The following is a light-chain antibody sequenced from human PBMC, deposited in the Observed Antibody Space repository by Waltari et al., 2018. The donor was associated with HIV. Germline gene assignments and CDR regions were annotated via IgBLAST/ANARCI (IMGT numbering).Light chain of an antibody. V-gene: IGLV1-51*01. J-gene: IGLJ3*02. CDR3: GTWDSGLSAVV. Sequence: QSVLTQPPSVSAAPGQRVTISCSGSSSNIGSTAVSWYHQLPGTAPKLLIFDNYKRPSGIPDRFSGSKSGTSATLGITGLQTGDEADYYCGTWDSGLSAVVFGGGTKLTVL. CDR1: SSNIGSTA. CDR2: DNY.